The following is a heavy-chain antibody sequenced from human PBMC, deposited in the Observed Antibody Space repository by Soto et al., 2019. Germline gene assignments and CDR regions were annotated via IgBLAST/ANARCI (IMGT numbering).Heavy chain of an antibody. CDR3: ARGLVATITRFDY. CDR1: GYTFTGYY. Sequence: VASVKVSSKASGYTFTGYYMHWVRQAPGQGREWMRWINPNSGGTNYAQKFQGRVTMTRDTSISTAYMELSRLRSDDTAVYYCARGLVATITRFDYWGQGTLVTVSS. V-gene: IGHV1-2*02. D-gene: IGHD5-12*01. J-gene: IGHJ4*02. CDR2: INPNSGGT.